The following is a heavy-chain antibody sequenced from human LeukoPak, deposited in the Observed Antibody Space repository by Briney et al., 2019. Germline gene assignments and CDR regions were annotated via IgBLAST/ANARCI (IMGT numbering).Heavy chain of an antibody. V-gene: IGHV3-23*01. Sequence: GGSLRLPCAASGFTFSSYAMSWVRQAPGKGLEWVSAISGSGGSTYYADSVKGRFTISRDNSKNTLYLQMNSLRAEDTAVYYCAKHLPYYYDSSGYNDAFDIWGQGTMVTVSS. CDR1: GFTFSSYA. CDR3: AKHLPYYYDSSGYNDAFDI. CDR2: ISGSGGST. D-gene: IGHD3-22*01. J-gene: IGHJ3*02.